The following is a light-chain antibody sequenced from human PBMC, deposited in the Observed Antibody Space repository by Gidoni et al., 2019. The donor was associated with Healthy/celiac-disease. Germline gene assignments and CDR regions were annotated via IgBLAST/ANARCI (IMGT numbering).Light chain of an antibody. J-gene: IGKJ4*02. CDR2: DAS. V-gene: IGKV3-11*01. Sequence: EIVLTQSPATLSLSPGERATLSCRASQCVSSYLAWYQQKPGQAPRLLIYDASNRATGIPARFSGSGSGTDFTLTISILEPEDFAVYYCQQRSNWSLTFGGGTKVEIK. CDR1: QCVSSY. CDR3: QQRSNWSLT.